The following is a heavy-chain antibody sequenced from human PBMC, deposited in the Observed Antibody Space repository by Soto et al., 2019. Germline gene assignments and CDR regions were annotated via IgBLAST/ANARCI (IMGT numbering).Heavy chain of an antibody. CDR1: GGSISSGGYS. V-gene: IGHV4-30-2*01. D-gene: IGHD4-17*01. CDR3: ARSQTTVTSYDY. J-gene: IGHJ4*02. Sequence: QLQLQESGSGLVKPSQTLSLTCAVSGGSISSGGYSWSWIRQPPGKGLEWIGYIYHSGSTYYNPSLKRRVTISVDRSKNQFTLKLSSVTAADTAVYYCARSQTTVTSYDYWGQGTLVTVSS. CDR2: IYHSGST.